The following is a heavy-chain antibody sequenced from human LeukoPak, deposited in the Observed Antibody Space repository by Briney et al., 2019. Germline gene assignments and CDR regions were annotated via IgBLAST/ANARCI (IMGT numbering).Heavy chain of an antibody. D-gene: IGHD2-2*01. CDR1: GYTLTDLS. CDR2: FDPEDGET. CDR3: ATVSCRFNWFDP. J-gene: IGHJ5*02. Sequence: ASVKVSCKVSGYTLTDLSMHWVRQAPGKGLEWMGGFDPEDGETIYAQKFQGRVTMTEDTSTDTAYMELSSLRSEDTAVYYCATVSCRFNWFDPWGQGTLVTVSS. V-gene: IGHV1-24*01.